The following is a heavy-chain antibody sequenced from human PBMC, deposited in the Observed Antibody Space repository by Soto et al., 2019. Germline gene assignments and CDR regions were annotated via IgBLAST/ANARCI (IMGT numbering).Heavy chain of an antibody. J-gene: IGHJ4*02. D-gene: IGHD3-9*01. CDR1: GGSFSGYY. CDR2: INHSGST. Sequence: PSETLSLTCAVYGGSFSGYYWSWIRQPPGKGLEWIGEINHSGSTNYNPSLKSRVTISVDTSKNQFSLKLSSVTAADTAVYYCARGQKVYDILTGYYSLGAPTFDYWGQGTLVTVSS. V-gene: IGHV4-34*01. CDR3: ARGQKVYDILTGYYSLGAPTFDY.